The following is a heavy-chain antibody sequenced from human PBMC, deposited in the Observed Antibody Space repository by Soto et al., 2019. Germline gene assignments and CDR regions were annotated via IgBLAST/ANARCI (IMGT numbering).Heavy chain of an antibody. CDR2: ISYDGSNK. V-gene: IGHV3-30-3*01. J-gene: IGHJ4*02. CDR1: GFTFSSYA. D-gene: IGHD4-17*01. CDR3: ARAHDYGGRFDY. Sequence: RSLRLSCAASGFTFSSYAMHWVRQAPGKGLEWVAVISYDGSNKYYADSVKGRFTISRDNSKNTLYLQMNSLRAEDTAVYYCARAHDYGGRFDYWGQGTLVTVSS.